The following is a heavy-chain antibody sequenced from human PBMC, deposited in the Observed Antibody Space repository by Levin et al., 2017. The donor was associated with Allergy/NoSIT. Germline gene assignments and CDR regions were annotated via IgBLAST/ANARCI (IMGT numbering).Heavy chain of an antibody. D-gene: IGHD3-22*01. CDR2: INKDGSDK. J-gene: IGHJ1*01. CDR3: VREIVVGPAEYFHH. V-gene: IGHV3-7*01. Sequence: GESLKISCAASGFTFSNYWMSWVRQAPGKGLEWVANINKDGSDKYYVDSVKGRFTISRDNAKSSLYLQMDSLRAEDTAVYYCVREIVVGPAEYFHHWGQGTLVTVSS. CDR1: GFTFSNYW.